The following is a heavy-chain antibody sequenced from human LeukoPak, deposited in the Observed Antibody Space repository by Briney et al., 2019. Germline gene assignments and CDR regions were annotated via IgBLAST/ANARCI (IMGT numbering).Heavy chain of an antibody. J-gene: IGHJ6*03. D-gene: IGHD2-15*01. CDR3: ARDVDFYYYYMYV. Sequence: SETLSLTRTVSVRSIRRYYWSWIRQPPGKGLEWIGYIYYSGSTNYNPSLKSPVTISVDTSMNQCSLKLSSVTAADSAVYYWARDVDFYYYYMYVWGKGTTVTVSS. CDR2: IYYSGST. V-gene: IGHV4-59*13. CDR1: VRSIRRYY.